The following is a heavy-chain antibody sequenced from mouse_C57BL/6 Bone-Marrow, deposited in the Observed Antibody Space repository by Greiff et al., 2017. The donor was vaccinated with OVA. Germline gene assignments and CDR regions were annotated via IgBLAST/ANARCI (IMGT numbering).Heavy chain of an antibody. CDR2: ISYDGSN. CDR1: GYSITSGYY. D-gene: IGHD1-1*02. V-gene: IGHV3-6*01. CDR3: ARYYGDAMDY. J-gene: IGHJ4*01. Sequence: VQLQQSGPGLVKPSQSLSLTCSVTGYSITSGYYWNWIRQFPGNKLEWMGYISYDGSNNYNPSLKNRISITRDTSKNQFFLKLNSVTTEDTATYYCARYYGDAMDYWGQGTSVTVSS.